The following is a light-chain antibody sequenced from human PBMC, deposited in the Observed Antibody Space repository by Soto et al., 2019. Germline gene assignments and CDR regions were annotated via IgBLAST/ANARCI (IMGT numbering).Light chain of an antibody. V-gene: IGKV3-11*01. Sequence: IVLTQSPATLSLSPGERATLSFRASQSVKTFLLWYQHRPGQAPRVLIYDASHRATGIPARFRGSGSGTDFTLTISSLEPEDAGIYYCQLRSHWPPITFGQRTRLEI. CDR1: QSVKTF. CDR3: QLRSHWPPIT. J-gene: IGKJ5*01. CDR2: DAS.